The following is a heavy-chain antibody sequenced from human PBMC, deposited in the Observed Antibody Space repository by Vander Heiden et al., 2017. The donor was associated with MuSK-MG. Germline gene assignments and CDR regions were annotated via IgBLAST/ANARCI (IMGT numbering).Heavy chain of an antibody. CDR3: AKYSVARNGRYDAFDI. J-gene: IGHJ3*02. D-gene: IGHD6-19*01. Sequence: EVQLLESGGGLAQAGGSLRLACAASTLTFSEYAMSWVRQGPGKGLYWVSSIGGDGGSPIYADSLKDRFTISRDNSKNTLYLQMNSLRAEDSAIYYCAKYSVARNGRYDAFDIWGQGTEVTVSS. V-gene: IGHV3-23*01. CDR2: IGGDGGSP. CDR1: TLTFSEYA.